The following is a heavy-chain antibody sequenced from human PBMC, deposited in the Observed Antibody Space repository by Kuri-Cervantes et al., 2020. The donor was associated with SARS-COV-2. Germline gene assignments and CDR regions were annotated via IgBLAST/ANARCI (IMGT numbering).Heavy chain of an antibody. CDR3: ARDDFWSGYSASFDY. CDR1: GGTFSSYA. CDR2: IIPIFGTA. J-gene: IGHJ4*02. D-gene: IGHD3-3*01. V-gene: IGHV1-69*13. Sequence: SVKVSCKASGGTFSSYAISWVRQAPGQGLEWMGGIIPIFGTANYAQKFQGRVTITADESTSTAYMELSSLRSEDTAVYYCARDDFWSGYSASFDYWGQGTLATVSS.